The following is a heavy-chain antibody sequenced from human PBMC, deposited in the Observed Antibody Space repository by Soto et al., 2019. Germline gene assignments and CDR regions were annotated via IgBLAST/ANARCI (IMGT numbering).Heavy chain of an antibody. CDR3: ARPIAVTGKGNDY. J-gene: IGHJ4*02. V-gene: IGHV3-21*01. CDR1: GFTFSSYI. Sequence: PGGSLRLSCAASGFTFSSYIMNWVRQSPGKGLEWVSSISSSSSYIYYADSVKGRFTISRDNAKNSLYLQMNSLRAEDTAVYYCARPIAVTGKGNDYWGQGTLVTVSS. CDR2: ISSSSSYI. D-gene: IGHD6-19*01.